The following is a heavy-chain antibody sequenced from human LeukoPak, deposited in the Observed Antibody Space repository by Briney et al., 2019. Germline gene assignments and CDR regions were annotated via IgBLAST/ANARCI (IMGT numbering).Heavy chain of an antibody. V-gene: IGHV3-23*01. CDR1: GFTFSSYA. J-gene: IGHJ4*02. D-gene: IGHD5-12*01. CDR3: ARAQWRRPDY. CDR2: ISGSGGST. Sequence: GGSLRLSCPASGFTFSSYAISWVRQAPGKGLEWASAISGSGGSTYYADSVKGRFTISRDNAKNSLYLQMNSLRIEDTAVYYCARAQWRRPDYWGQGTLVTVSS.